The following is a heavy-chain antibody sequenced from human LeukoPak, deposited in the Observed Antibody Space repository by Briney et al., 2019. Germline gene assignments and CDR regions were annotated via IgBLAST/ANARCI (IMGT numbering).Heavy chain of an antibody. V-gene: IGHV3-7*03. CDR3: TKIFDPTGYYFFDY. D-gene: IGHD3-9*01. CDR1: GFTFSSYW. J-gene: IGHJ4*02. CDR2: IKQDGSEK. Sequence: EGPLRLSCAASGFTFSSYWMSWVRQAPGKGLEWVANIKQDGSEKYYVDSVKGRFTVSRDNSKNTLYLQMNSLRAEDTAMYYCTKIFDPTGYYFFDYWGQGSLVTVSS.